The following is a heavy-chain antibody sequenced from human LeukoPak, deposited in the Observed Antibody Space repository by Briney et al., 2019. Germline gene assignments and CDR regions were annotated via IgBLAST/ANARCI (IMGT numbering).Heavy chain of an antibody. D-gene: IGHD3-10*01. CDR1: GGSISSYY. CDR2: IYYSGST. CDR3: ARVGVSLVRGVIMAENFQQ. V-gene: IGHV4-59*01. J-gene: IGHJ1*01. Sequence: SETLSLTCTVSGGSISSYYWSWIRQPPGKGLESIGYIYYSGSTNYNPSLKSRVTISVDTSKNQFSLKLSSVTAADTAVYYCARVGVSLVRGVIMAENFQQWGQGTLVTVSS.